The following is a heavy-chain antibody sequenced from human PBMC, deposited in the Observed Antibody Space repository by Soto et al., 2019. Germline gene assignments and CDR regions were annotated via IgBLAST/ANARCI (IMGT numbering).Heavy chain of an antibody. CDR3: AGYDSDYNYMDV. D-gene: IGHD5-12*01. CDR1: TFTFSNKW. Sequence: GGSLRLSCTASTFTFSNKWMTWVRQAPGKGLEWVANIRQDGSEKYYVDSVKGRFSISRDNPKNSLYLQMNSLRAEDTAVYYCAGYDSDYNYMDVWGKGTTVTVSS. CDR2: IRQDGSEK. J-gene: IGHJ6*03. V-gene: IGHV3-7*01.